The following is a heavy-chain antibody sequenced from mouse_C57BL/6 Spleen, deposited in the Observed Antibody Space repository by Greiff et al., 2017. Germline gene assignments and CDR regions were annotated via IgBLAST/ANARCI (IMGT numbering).Heavy chain of an antibody. D-gene: IGHD1-1*01. CDR1: GFTFSSYT. CDR3: ARQNNGLHWYFEV. J-gene: IGHJ1*03. CDR2: ISGCGGNT. V-gene: IGHV5-9*01. Sequence: EVMLVESGGGLVKPGGSLKLSCAASGFTFSSYTMSWVRQTPEKRLEWVATISGCGGNTYYPDRVKGRFTISRANAKNTLYLQMSSLRSEDTALYYCARQNNGLHWYFEVWGTGTTVTVSS.